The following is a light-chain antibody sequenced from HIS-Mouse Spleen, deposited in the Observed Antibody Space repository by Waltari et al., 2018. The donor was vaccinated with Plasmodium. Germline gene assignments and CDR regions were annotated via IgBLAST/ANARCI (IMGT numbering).Light chain of an antibody. J-gene: IGLJ2*01. V-gene: IGLV2-11*01. CDR3: CSYAGSYTLV. CDR1: SSDFGGYNY. CDR2: DVS. Sequence: QSALTQPRSVSGSPGQSVTLSCTGTSSDFGGYNYVSWYQQPPGKAPKLMIYDVSKRPSGVPDRFSGSKSGNTASLTISGLQAEDEADYYCCSYAGSYTLVFGGGTKLTVL.